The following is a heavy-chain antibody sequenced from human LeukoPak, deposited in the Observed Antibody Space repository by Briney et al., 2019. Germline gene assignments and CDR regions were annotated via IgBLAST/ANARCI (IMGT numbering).Heavy chain of an antibody. V-gene: IGHV3-7*01. J-gene: IGHJ3*02. Sequence: GGSLRLSCVASGFTFSNYWMSWFRQAPGKGLEWVGNIKYDGGEKYYLDSVEGRFTISRDNAQNSLFLGMNSLRAEDTAVYYCARDHAYAFDIWGQGTLVTVSS. CDR2: IKYDGGEK. CDR3: ARDHAYAFDI. D-gene: IGHD2-2*01. CDR1: GFTFSNYW.